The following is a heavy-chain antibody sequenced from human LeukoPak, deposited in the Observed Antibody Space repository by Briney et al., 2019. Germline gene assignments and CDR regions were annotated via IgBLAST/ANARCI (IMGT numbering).Heavy chain of an antibody. D-gene: IGHD3-10*01. CDR2: IYPGDSDT. J-gene: IGHJ4*02. V-gene: IGHV5-51*01. Sequence: GESLKTSCKGSGYSFTSYWIGWVRQMPGKGLEWMGIIYPGDSDTRYSPSFQGQVTISADKSISTAYLQWSSPKASDTAMYYCARLITSGSGSYYDGGGGYFDYWGQGTLVTVSS. CDR3: ARLITSGSGSYYDGGGGYFDY. CDR1: GYSFTSYW.